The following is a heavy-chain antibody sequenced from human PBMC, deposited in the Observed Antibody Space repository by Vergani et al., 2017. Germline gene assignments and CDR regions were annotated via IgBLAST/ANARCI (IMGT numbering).Heavy chain of an antibody. CDR1: GGSISSGSYY. Sequence: QVQLQESGPGLVKPSQTLSLTCTVSGGSISSGSYYWSWIRQPAGKGLEWIGRIYTSGSTNYNPSLKSRVTISVDTSKNQFSLKLSSVTAADTAVYYCARVCGGDCYYFDYWGQGTLVTVSS. V-gene: IGHV4-61*02. CDR2: IYTSGST. D-gene: IGHD2-21*02. CDR3: ARVCGGDCYYFDY. J-gene: IGHJ4*02.